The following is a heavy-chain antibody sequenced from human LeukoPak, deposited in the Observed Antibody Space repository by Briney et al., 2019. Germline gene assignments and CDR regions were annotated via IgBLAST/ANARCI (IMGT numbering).Heavy chain of an antibody. D-gene: IGHD3-22*01. CDR3: ASQRQGAYYDSSGYPNDAFDI. CDR1: GYSFTSYW. Sequence: GESLKFSCKGSGYSFTSYWIGWVRQLPGKGLEWMGIIYPGESDTRYSPSFQGQVTISAEKSISTAYLQWSSLKASDTAMYYCASQRQGAYYDSSGYPNDAFDIWGQGTMVTVSS. J-gene: IGHJ3*02. V-gene: IGHV5-51*01. CDR2: IYPGESDT.